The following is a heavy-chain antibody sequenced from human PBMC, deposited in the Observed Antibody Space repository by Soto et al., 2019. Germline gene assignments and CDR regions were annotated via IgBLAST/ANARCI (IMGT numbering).Heavy chain of an antibody. V-gene: IGHV3-11*01. J-gene: IGHJ4*02. Sequence: QVQLVESGGGLVRPGGSLRLSCAASGFTFSGYYMSWIRQAPGKGLEWVSYISDSGDDIYYPDSVRGRFTISRDNAKNSVYLQMNSLRAEDTAVYYCARDPSPTMVRGVIDYWGQGSLVTVSS. D-gene: IGHD3-10*01. CDR3: ARDPSPTMVRGVIDY. CDR1: GFTFSGYY. CDR2: ISDSGDDI.